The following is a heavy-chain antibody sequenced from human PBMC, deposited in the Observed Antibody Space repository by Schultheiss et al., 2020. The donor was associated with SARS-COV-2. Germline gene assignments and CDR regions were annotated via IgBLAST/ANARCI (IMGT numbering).Heavy chain of an antibody. CDR3: ARTGLRFYYYGMDV. CDR2: ISYDGSNK. V-gene: IGHV3-30*04. Sequence: GESLKISCAASGFTFSSYAMSWVRQAPGKGLEWVAVISYDGSNKYYADSVKGRFTISRDNAKNSLYLQMNSLRAEDTAVYYCARTGLRFYYYGMDVWGTGTTVTVSS. CDR1: GFTFSSYA. J-gene: IGHJ6*04. D-gene: IGHD5-12*01.